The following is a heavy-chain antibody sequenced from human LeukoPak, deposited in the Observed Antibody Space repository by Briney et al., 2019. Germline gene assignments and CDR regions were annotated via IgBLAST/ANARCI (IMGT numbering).Heavy chain of an antibody. Sequence: PSETLSLTCAVSGYSISSGYYWGWIRQPPGKGPEWIGSIYHSGSTYYNPSLKSRVTISVDTSKNQFSLKLSSVTAADTAVYYCASIVGATNLYYWGQGTLVTVSS. V-gene: IGHV4-38-2*01. CDR1: GYSISSGYY. CDR3: ASIVGATNLYY. D-gene: IGHD1-26*01. CDR2: IYHSGST. J-gene: IGHJ4*02.